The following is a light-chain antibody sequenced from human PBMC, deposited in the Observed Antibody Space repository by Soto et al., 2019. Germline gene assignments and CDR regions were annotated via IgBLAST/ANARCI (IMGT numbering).Light chain of an antibody. J-gene: IGLJ2*01. CDR1: ALPKQY. Sequence: SYELTQPPSVSVSPGQTARITCSGDALPKQYAYWYQQKPGQPPVLVIYKDSERPSGIPERFSGSSSGTTVTLTISGVQAEDEADYYCQSADSSGTYDVVFGGGTKVTVL. V-gene: IGLV3-25*03. CDR2: KDS. CDR3: QSADSSGTYDVV.